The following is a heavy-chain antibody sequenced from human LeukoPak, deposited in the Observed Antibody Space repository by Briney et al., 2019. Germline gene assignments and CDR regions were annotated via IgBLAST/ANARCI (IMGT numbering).Heavy chain of an antibody. Sequence: GGSLRLSCAASGFTVSSNYMSWVRQAPGKGLEWVSGIYVGGTTYYADSVLGRFTISRDDSKNTVYLQMNSLRAEDTAVYYCVRDVGREQWPFIWGQGTLVTVSS. J-gene: IGHJ4*02. CDR1: GFTVSSNY. CDR2: IYVGGTT. CDR3: VRDVGREQWPFI. V-gene: IGHV3-53*01. D-gene: IGHD6-19*01.